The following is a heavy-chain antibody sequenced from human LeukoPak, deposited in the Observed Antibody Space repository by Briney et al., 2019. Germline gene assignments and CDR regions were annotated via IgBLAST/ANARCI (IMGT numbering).Heavy chain of an antibody. CDR3: AREYSSSWTNWFDP. V-gene: IGHV3-23*01. D-gene: IGHD6-13*01. J-gene: IGHJ5*02. CDR2: ISGSGGST. CDR1: GFTFSSYG. Sequence: SGGSLRLSCAASGFTFSSYGMSWVRQAPGKGLGWVSAISGSGGSTYYADSVKGRFTISRDNSKNTLYLQMGSLRAEDMAVYYCAREYSSSWTNWFDPWGQGTLVTVSS.